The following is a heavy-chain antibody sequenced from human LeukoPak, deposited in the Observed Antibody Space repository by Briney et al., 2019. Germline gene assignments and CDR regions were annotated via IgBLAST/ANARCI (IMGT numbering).Heavy chain of an antibody. CDR1: GYTFTSYA. CDR3: ARDEYCSGGSCFDY. CDR2: INTNTGNS. V-gene: IGHV7-4-1*02. Sequence: ASVKVSCKASGYTFTSYAMNWVRQAPGQGLEWMGWINTNTGNSTYAQGFTGRFVFSLDTSVSTAYLQISSLKAEDTAVYYCARDEYCSGGSCFDYWGQGTLVTVSS. J-gene: IGHJ4*02. D-gene: IGHD2-15*01.